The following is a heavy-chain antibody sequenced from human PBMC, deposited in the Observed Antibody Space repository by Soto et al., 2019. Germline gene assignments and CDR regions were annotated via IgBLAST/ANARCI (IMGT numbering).Heavy chain of an antibody. D-gene: IGHD6-19*01. CDR1: GYTVISYG. CDR3: AKDQAQAVAAHGMDV. Sequence: QVQLVQSGAEVKKPGASVKVSCRASGYTVISYGFNWVRQAPGQGLEWMGWISGDNGNTNYAQKLQGRVTMTTDISTNTAYMELRSLRFDDTAVYYCAKDQAQAVAAHGMDVWGQGTTVTVSS. J-gene: IGHJ6*02. V-gene: IGHV1-18*01. CDR2: ISGDNGNT.